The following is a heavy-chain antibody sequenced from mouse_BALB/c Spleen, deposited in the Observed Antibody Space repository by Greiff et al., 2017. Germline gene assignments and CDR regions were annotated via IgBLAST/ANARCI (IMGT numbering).Heavy chain of an antibody. Sequence: VQLKESGPSLVKPSQTLSLTCSVTGDSITSGYWNWIRKFPGNKLEYMGYISYSGSTYYNPSLKSRISITRDTSKNQYYLQLNSVTTEDTATYYCARSPSDGYYWDWYFDVWGAGTTVTVSS. D-gene: IGHD2-3*01. CDR1: GDSITSGY. V-gene: IGHV3-8*02. CDR3: ARSPSDGYYWDWYFDV. J-gene: IGHJ1*01. CDR2: ISYSGST.